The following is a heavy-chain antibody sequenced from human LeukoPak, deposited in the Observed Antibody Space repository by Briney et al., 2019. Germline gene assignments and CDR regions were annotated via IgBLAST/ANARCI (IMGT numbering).Heavy chain of an antibody. Sequence: GSSVKVSCKASGGAFSTYAISWVRQAPGQGLEWMGGIIPIFGTANYAQKFQGRVTITADESTSTAYMELSSLRSEDTAVYYCARGKKEQWLANCYYYYGMDVWGQGTTVTVSS. D-gene: IGHD6-19*01. CDR3: ARGKKEQWLANCYYYYGMDV. J-gene: IGHJ6*02. CDR1: GGAFSTYA. V-gene: IGHV1-69*01. CDR2: IIPIFGTA.